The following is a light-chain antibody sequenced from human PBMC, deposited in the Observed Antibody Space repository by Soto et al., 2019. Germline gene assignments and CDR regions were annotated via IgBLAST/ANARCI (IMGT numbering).Light chain of an antibody. CDR2: SNN. J-gene: IGLJ2*01. Sequence: QSVLTQPPSASGTPGQRVNISCSGSSSNIGSYTVNWYQQLPGTTPKLLIYSNNQRPSGVPDRFSGSKSGTSASLAISGLQSEDEADYYCAAWDDSLNGMVFGGGTKLTVL. CDR1: SSNIGSYT. CDR3: AAWDDSLNGMV. V-gene: IGLV1-44*01.